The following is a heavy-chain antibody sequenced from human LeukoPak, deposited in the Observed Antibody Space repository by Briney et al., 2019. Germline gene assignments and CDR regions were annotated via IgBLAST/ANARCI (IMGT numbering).Heavy chain of an antibody. D-gene: IGHD3-3*01. Sequence: SVKVSCKASGGTFSSYTISWVRQAPGQGPEWMGRIIPILGIANYAQKFQGRVTITADKSTSTAYMELSSLRSEDTAVYYCARDMEVGVVIIRVDAFDIWGQGTMVTVSS. CDR1: GGTFSSYT. V-gene: IGHV1-69*04. CDR2: IIPILGIA. CDR3: ARDMEVGVVIIRVDAFDI. J-gene: IGHJ3*02.